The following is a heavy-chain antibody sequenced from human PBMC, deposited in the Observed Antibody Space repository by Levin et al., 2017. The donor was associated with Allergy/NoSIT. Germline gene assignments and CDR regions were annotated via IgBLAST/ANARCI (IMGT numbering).Heavy chain of an antibody. CDR3: ARESYYDFEGIYHGMDV. D-gene: IGHD3-3*01. CDR2: INQDGREK. V-gene: IGHV3-7*01. J-gene: IGHJ6*02. CDR1: RFAFSSFW. Sequence: GGSLRLSCAASRFAFSSFWMGWVRQAPGKGLEWVANINQDGREKYYANSVKGRFTISRDNAKNTLFLQMNILGVEDRAVYYCARESYYDFEGIYHGMDVWGQGTTVTVSS.